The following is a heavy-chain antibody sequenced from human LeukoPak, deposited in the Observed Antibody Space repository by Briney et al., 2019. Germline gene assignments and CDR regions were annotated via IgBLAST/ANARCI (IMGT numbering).Heavy chain of an antibody. V-gene: IGHV1-8*01. CDR2: MNPNSGNT. Sequence: GASVKVSCKASGYTFTNYDINWVRQAPGQGLEWMGWMNPNSGNTGYAQKFQGRFTLTRETFISTAYMELSSLRSDDTAVYYCVRAMDPLDTFNYQYAMDVWGQGTMVTVSS. D-gene: IGHD5-24*01. J-gene: IGHJ6*02. CDR1: GYTFTNYD. CDR3: VRAMDPLDTFNYQYAMDV.